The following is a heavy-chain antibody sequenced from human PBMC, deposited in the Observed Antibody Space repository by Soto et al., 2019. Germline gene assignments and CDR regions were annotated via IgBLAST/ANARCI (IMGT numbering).Heavy chain of an antibody. Sequence: GASVKVACKASGYTFSSYTIQGVRQPPGQRLEWMGYLNAGNGNTKYSQKFQGRVTITRDTSASTAYMELSSLRSEDTAVYYCASTYDSSGYYWELDYWGQGTLVTVYS. V-gene: IGHV1-3*01. D-gene: IGHD3-22*01. CDR1: GYTFSSYT. J-gene: IGHJ4*02. CDR2: LNAGNGNT. CDR3: ASTYDSSGYYWELDY.